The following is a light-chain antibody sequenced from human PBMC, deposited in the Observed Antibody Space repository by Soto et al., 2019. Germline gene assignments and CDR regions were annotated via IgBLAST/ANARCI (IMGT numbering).Light chain of an antibody. Sequence: DIQMTQSPSSLSASVGDRVTITCQASQDISNYLYWYQQKPGKAPKLLIYDASNLETGVPSRFSGSGSATDFTFTISSLQPEDIATYYCQQYDNLPPYTFGHVTKLYIK. CDR2: DAS. CDR1: QDISNY. CDR3: QQYDNLPPYT. J-gene: IGKJ2*01. V-gene: IGKV1-33*01.